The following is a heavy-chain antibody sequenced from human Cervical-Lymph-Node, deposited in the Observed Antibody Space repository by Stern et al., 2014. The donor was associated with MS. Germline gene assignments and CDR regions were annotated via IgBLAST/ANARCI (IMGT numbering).Heavy chain of an antibody. CDR2: IIPLFGAA. J-gene: IGHJ4*02. CDR1: GGTFSDNA. Sequence: QVQLVQSGAEVKKPGSSVKVSCEASGGTFSDNAFSWVRQAPGQGLEWMGGIIPLFGAADYAQNFQGRVTIAADESTVTVYMELISLRSEDTAVYYCARGAYCGGDCYWGWFESWGQGTLVTVPS. V-gene: IGHV1-69*01. CDR3: ARGAYCGGDCYWGWFES. D-gene: IGHD2-21*02.